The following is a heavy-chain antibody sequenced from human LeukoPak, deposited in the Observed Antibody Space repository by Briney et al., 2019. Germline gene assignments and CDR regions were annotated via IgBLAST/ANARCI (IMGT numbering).Heavy chain of an antibody. CDR1: GGTFSSYA. V-gene: IGHV1-69*13. CDR2: IIPIFGTA. D-gene: IGHD1-26*01. Sequence: GASVKVSCKASGGTFSSYAISWVRQAPGQGLEWMGGIIPIFGTANYAQKFQGRVTITADESTGTAYMELSSLRSEDTAVYYCARDLARAGATTGDYWGQGTLVTVSS. CDR3: ARDLARAGATTGDY. J-gene: IGHJ4*02.